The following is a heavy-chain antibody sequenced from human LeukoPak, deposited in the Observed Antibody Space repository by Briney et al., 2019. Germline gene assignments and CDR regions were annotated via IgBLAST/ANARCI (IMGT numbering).Heavy chain of an antibody. CDR3: ARYGYNSALDY. CDR2: LKQDGSEK. D-gene: IGHD6-19*01. Sequence: GGSLRLSCAASGFTFSTYWMSWVRQAPGKGLEWVASLKQDGSEKHYVDSVEGRFTISRDNAKNSLYLQMNSLRAEDTAVYYCARYGYNSALDYWGQGTLVTVSS. V-gene: IGHV3-7*04. J-gene: IGHJ4*02. CDR1: GFTFSTYW.